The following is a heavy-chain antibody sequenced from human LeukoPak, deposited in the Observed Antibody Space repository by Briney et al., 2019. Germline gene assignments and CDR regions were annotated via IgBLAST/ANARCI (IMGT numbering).Heavy chain of an antibody. CDR3: ARDRRDGGNSRFSDY. V-gene: IGHV1-69*13. CDR1: GGTFSSYA. Sequence: AASVKVSCKASGGTFSSYAISWVRQAPGQGLEWMGGIIPIFGTANYAQKFQGRVTITADESTSTAYMELSSLRSEDTAVYYCARDRRDGGNSRFSDYWGQGTLVTVSS. CDR2: IIPIFGTA. J-gene: IGHJ4*02. D-gene: IGHD4-23*01.